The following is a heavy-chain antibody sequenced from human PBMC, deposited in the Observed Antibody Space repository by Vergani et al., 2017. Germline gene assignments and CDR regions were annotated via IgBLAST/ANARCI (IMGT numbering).Heavy chain of an antibody. CDR3: ARPGGRRGSRFDY. V-gene: IGHV5-51*07. J-gene: IGHJ4*02. Sequence: EVQLVQSGAEVKKPGESLKISCKTSGYKFISQWIGWVHQKPGKGLEWMGIIYPGDSDTRYSPSFQGHVTISVDKSENTAYLQWSSLKASDTAIYDCARPGGRRGSRFDYWGQGTLVTVSS. CDR1: GYKFISQW. D-gene: IGHD1-14*01. CDR2: IYPGDSDT.